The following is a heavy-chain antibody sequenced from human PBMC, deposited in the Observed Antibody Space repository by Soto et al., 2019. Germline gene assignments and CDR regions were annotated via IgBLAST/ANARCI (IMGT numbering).Heavy chain of an antibody. CDR1: VGSISSYY. CDR2: IYYSGST. CDR3: ARDLAAAGLDY. V-gene: IGHV4-59*01. D-gene: IGHD6-13*01. J-gene: IGHJ4*02. Sequence: QVQLQESGPGLVKPSETLSLTCTVSVGSISSYYWSWIRQPPGEGLEWIGYIYYSGSTNYNPSLKSRVTISVDTSKNQFSLKLSSVTAADTAIYYCARDLAAAGLDYWGQGTLVTVSS.